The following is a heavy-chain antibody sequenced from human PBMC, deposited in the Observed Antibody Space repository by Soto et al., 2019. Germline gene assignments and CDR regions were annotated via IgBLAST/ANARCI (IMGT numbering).Heavy chain of an antibody. J-gene: IGHJ1*01. V-gene: IGHV4-59*01. Sequence: QVQLQESGPGLVKPSETLSLTCTVSGGSISSYYWSWIRQPPGKGLEWIGYIYYSGSTNYNPSLKSRVTISVDTSKNQFSLKLSSVTAADTAVYYCARDHPSAEYFQHWGQGTLVTVSS. CDR3: ARDHPSAEYFQH. CDR2: IYYSGST. CDR1: GGSISSYY.